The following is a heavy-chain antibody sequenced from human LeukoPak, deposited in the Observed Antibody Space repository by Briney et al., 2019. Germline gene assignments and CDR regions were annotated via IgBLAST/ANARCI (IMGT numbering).Heavy chain of an antibody. CDR3: ARAPLGQITYDY. Sequence: GGSLRLSCATSGYTFSSHGLHWVRQAPGKGLECVASIRHDGGDKYYSESVKGRFTISKDNTKNRLFLYMNSLRPEDTAVYYCARAPLGQITYDYWGQGTLVTVSS. D-gene: IGHD3-10*01. V-gene: IGHV3-30*02. CDR2: IRHDGGDK. CDR1: GYTFSSHG. J-gene: IGHJ4*02.